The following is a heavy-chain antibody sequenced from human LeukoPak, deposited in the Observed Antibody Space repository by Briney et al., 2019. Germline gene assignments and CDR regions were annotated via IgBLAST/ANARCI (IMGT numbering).Heavy chain of an antibody. CDR2: FDPEDGET. V-gene: IGHV1-24*01. D-gene: IGHD3-3*01. CDR1: GYTLTELS. J-gene: IGHJ6*02. CDR3: ATFGAPPLRYYYYYGMDV. Sequence: ASVKVSCTVSGYTLTELSMHWVRQAPGKGLEWMGGFDPEDGETIYAQKFQGRVTMTEDTSTDTAYMELSSLRSEDTAVYYCATFGAPPLRYYYYYGMDVWGQGTTVTVSS.